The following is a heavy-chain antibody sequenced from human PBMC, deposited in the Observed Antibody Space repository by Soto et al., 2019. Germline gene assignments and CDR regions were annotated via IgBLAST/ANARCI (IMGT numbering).Heavy chain of an antibody. V-gene: IGHV4-59*01. D-gene: IGHD6-6*01. CDR3: ARERSSSPPVV. J-gene: IGHJ4*02. Sequence: SETLSLTCTVSGGSISSYYWSWIRQPPGKGLEWIGYIYYSGSTNYNPSLKSRVTISVDTSKNQFSLKLSSVTAADTAVYYCARERSSSPPVVWGQGTLVTVSS. CDR1: GGSISSYY. CDR2: IYYSGST.